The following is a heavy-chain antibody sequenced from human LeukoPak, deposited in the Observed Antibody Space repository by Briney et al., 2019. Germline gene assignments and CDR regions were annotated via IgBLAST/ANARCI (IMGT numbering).Heavy chain of an antibody. CDR2: INSDGSST. V-gene: IGHV3-74*03. Sequence: GGSLRLSCAASGFTFSGYWMHWVRQAPGKGLVWVSRINSDGSSTKYADSVKGRFTISRDNAKNTLWLQMSSLRVDDTAVYYCVRDSYYGMDVWGQGTTVTVSS. CDR3: VRDSYYGMDV. J-gene: IGHJ6*02. CDR1: GFTFSGYW.